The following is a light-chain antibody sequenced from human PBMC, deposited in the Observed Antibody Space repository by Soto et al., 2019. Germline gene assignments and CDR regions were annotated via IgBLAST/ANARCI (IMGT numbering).Light chain of an antibody. CDR1: QTVSAN. CDR2: GAS. V-gene: IGKV3-15*01. J-gene: IGKJ1*01. CDR3: QQYNSYSWT. Sequence: VLTQSPGTLSLCPWEIATLSCRASQTVSANYLAWYQQKAGQAPRLLIYGASTRATGIPARFSGSGSGTEFTLTISSLQSEDFAVYYCQQYNSYSWTFGQGTKVDI.